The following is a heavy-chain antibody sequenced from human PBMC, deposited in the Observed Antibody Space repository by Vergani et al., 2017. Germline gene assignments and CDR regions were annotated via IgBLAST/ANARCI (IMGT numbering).Heavy chain of an antibody. Sequence: QVQLQESGPGLVKPSETLSLTCTVSGDSISSRNCYWSWIRQSPGKGLEWIGEINHSGSTNYNPSLKSRVTISVDTSKNQFSLKLNSVTAADTAVYYCARHKEQLVPGNYYYYYYMDVWGKGTTVTVSS. D-gene: IGHD6-13*01. J-gene: IGHJ6*03. CDR1: GDSISSRNCY. V-gene: IGHV4-39*01. CDR2: INHSGST. CDR3: ARHKEQLVPGNYYYYYYMDV.